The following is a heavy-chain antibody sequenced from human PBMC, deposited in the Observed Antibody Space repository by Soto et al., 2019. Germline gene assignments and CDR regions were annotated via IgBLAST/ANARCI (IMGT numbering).Heavy chain of an antibody. Sequence: GSLRLSCAASGFNFRNYGMHWVRQAPGKGLEWVALIWYDGSNKFYADSVKGRFTTSRDNSKNTLYLQMNSLRADDTAVYYCARPGIAAAGGNWFEPWGQGTLVTVSS. CDR1: GFNFRNYG. V-gene: IGHV3-33*01. CDR2: IWYDGSNK. CDR3: ARPGIAAAGGNWFEP. J-gene: IGHJ5*02. D-gene: IGHD6-13*01.